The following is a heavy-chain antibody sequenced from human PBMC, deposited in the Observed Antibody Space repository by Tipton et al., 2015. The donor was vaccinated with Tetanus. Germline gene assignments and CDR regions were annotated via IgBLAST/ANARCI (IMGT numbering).Heavy chain of an antibody. Sequence: LRLSCTVSGGSITNGGYYWSWIRQHPGKGLDWIGYISYTGTTHYNPSLKSRVTISLDRSKNQFSLKLTSVTAADTAVYYCARDRGVRGGYYYYHGVDVWGQGTTVTVSS. J-gene: IGHJ6*02. CDR3: ARDRGVRGGYYYYHGVDV. V-gene: IGHV4-31*02. CDR1: GGSITNGGYY. CDR2: ISYTGTT. D-gene: IGHD3-10*01.